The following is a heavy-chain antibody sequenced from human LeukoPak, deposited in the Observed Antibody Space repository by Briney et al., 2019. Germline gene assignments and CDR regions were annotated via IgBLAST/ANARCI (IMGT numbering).Heavy chain of an antibody. V-gene: IGHV3-48*04. CDR1: GFTFSSYS. CDR3: ARYSENYYYGMDV. J-gene: IGHJ6*02. Sequence: PGGSLRLSCAASGFTFSSYSMNWVRQAPGKGLEWVSYISSSSSTIYYADSVKGRFTISRDNAKNSLYLQMNSLRAEDTAVYYCARYSENYYYGMDVWGQGTTVTVSS. D-gene: IGHD1-26*01. CDR2: ISSSSSTI.